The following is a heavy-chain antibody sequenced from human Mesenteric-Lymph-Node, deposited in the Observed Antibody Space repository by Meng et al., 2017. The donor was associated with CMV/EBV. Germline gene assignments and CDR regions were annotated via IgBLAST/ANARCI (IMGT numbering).Heavy chain of an antibody. CDR1: GYTFISYG. CDR3: ARDCNSDCFTGRVWAF. J-gene: IGHJ4*02. Sequence: ASVKVSCKASGYTFISYGISWVRQAPGQGLEWMGWISTYNGDTNYTQKLQGRVTMTTDTSTSTAYMDLRSLRSDDTAVYYCARDCNSDCFTGRVWAFWGQGTQVTVSS. V-gene: IGHV1-18*01. D-gene: IGHD2-2*02. CDR2: ISTYNGDT.